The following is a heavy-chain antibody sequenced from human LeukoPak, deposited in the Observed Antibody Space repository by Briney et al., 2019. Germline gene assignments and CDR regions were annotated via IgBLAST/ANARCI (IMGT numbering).Heavy chain of an antibody. CDR3: ATENGFNDY. Sequence: SETLSLTCAVYGDFFSGYYWSWIRQPPGKGLEWIGEINHSGSANYNPSLKSRVTISLDTSKNQFSLKLSSVTAADTAVYYCATENGFNDYWGQGTLVTVSS. CDR2: INHSGSA. CDR1: GDFFSGYY. D-gene: IGHD2-8*01. J-gene: IGHJ4*02. V-gene: IGHV4-34*01.